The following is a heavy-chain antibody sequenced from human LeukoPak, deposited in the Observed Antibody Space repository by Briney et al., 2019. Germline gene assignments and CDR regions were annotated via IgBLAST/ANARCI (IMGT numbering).Heavy chain of an antibody. Sequence: SQTLSLTCAISGVSVSSKSAAWNWIRQSPSRGLEWLGRTYYRSKWYSYYATSVRSRITIKSDTSKNQFSLQLNSVTPEDTAVYYCAKGPGTLQPWGQGTLVTVSS. CDR3: AKGPGTLQP. V-gene: IGHV6-1*01. CDR2: TYYRSKWYS. J-gene: IGHJ1*01. D-gene: IGHD1-1*01. CDR1: GVSVSSKSAA.